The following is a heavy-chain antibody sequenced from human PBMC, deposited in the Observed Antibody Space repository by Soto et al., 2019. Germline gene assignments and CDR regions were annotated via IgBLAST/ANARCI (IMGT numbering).Heavy chain of an antibody. CDR1: GYTFTSYY. V-gene: IGHV1-46*03. D-gene: IGHD6-19*01. CDR2: INPSGGST. Sequence: QVQLVQSGAEVKKPGASVKVSCKASGYTFTSYYMHWVRQAPGQGLEWVGIINPSGGSTSYAQQFQGRVTMTRDTSTSTVYMEVSSLRSEDTAVYYCARVTAVAGTGDYWGQGTLVTVSS. CDR3: ARVTAVAGTGDY. J-gene: IGHJ4*02.